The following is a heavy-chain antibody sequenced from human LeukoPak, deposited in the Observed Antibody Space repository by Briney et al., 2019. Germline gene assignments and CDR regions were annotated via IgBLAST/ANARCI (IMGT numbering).Heavy chain of an antibody. Sequence: GGPLRLSCEASGFTDSSIFMGWVRQAPGKGLEWASIIHISATTYYADSVKGRFTISRDNSKNTLYLQMNSLRAEDTAVYYCARGGYQGLRYFDPHEIFDYWGQGTLVTVSS. CDR3: ARGGYQGLRYFDPHEIFDY. CDR1: GFTDSSIF. CDR2: IHISATT. V-gene: IGHV3-66*02. J-gene: IGHJ4*02. D-gene: IGHD3-9*01.